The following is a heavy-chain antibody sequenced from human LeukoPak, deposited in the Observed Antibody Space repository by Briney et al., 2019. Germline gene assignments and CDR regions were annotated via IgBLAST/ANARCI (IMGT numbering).Heavy chain of an antibody. CDR2: ISGSGGST. CDR3: AKDQLGTPYGMDV. J-gene: IGHJ6*04. CDR1: GFTFSSYA. Sequence: GGSLRLSCAASGFTFSSYAMSCVRQAPGKGLEWVSAISGSGGSTYYADPVKGRFTISRDNSKNTLYLQMNSLRAEDTAVYYCAKDQLGTPYGMDVWGKGTTVTVSS. D-gene: IGHD1-1*01. V-gene: IGHV3-23*01.